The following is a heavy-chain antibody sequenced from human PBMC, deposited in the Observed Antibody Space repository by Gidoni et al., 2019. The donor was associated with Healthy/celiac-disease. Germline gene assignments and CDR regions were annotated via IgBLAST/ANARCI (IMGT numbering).Heavy chain of an antibody. CDR1: GFTFSNAW. CDR2: IKSKTDGGTT. J-gene: IGHJ4*02. D-gene: IGHD3-22*01. Sequence: EVQLVESGGGLVKPGGSLRLSCAASGFTFSNAWLSWVRQAPGKGLEWVGRIKSKTDGGTTDYAAPVKGRFTISRDDSKNTLYLQMNSLKTEDTAVYYCTTVVYYYDSSGYYYFDYWGQGTLVTVSS. V-gene: IGHV3-15*01. CDR3: TTVVYYYDSSGYYYFDY.